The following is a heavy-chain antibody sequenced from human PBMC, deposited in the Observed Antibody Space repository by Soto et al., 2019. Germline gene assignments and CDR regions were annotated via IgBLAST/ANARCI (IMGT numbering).Heavy chain of an antibody. D-gene: IGHD5-18*01. CDR3: ARGGYSYGYGYYYYGMDV. Sequence: ASVKVSCKASGYTFTGYYMHWVRQAPGQGLEWMGWINPNSGGTNYAQKFQGWVTMTRDTSISTACMELSRLRSDDTAVYYCARGGYSYGYGYYYYGMDVWGQGTTVTVSS. V-gene: IGHV1-2*04. J-gene: IGHJ6*02. CDR1: GYTFTGYY. CDR2: INPNSGGT.